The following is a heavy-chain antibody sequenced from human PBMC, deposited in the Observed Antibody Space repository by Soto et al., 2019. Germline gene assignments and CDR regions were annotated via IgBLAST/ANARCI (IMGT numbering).Heavy chain of an antibody. CDR2: ISYDGSNK. D-gene: IGHD2-15*01. V-gene: IGHV3-30*18. CDR3: AKDRGKLPNEYDAFDI. J-gene: IGHJ3*02. CDR1: GFTFSSYG. Sequence: GGSLRLSCAASGFTFSSYGMHWVRQAPGKGLEWVAVISYDGSNKYYADSVKGRFTISRDNSKNTLYLQMNSLRAEDKAVYYCAKDRGKLPNEYDAFDIWGQGTMVTVSS.